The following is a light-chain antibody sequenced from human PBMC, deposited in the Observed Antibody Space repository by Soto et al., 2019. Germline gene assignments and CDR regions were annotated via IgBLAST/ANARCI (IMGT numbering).Light chain of an antibody. J-gene: IGKJ5*01. CDR2: RAS. CDR3: QQYNSWLIT. Sequence: EVLMTQSPDTLYVSPGERVTLPCRASQSVSDNLAWYQQKPGQGPRLLVYRASTRTLGIPARFSGSESGTEFTLTISSLQSEDFAVYYCQQYNSWLITFGQGTRLEIK. CDR1: QSVSDN. V-gene: IGKV3-15*01.